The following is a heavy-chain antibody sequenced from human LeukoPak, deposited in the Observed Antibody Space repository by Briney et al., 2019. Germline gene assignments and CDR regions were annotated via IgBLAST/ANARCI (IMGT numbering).Heavy chain of an antibody. J-gene: IGHJ6*03. V-gene: IGHV1-69*06. Sequence: SVKVSCKASGGTFSSYAISWVRQAPGQGLEWMGGIIPIFGTANYAQKFQGRVTITADKSTSTAYMELSSLRSEDTAVYYCARVKNSRGYSGYDPYYMDVWGKGTTVTVSS. CDR1: GGTFSSYA. D-gene: IGHD5-12*01. CDR2: IIPIFGTA. CDR3: ARVKNSRGYSGYDPYYMDV.